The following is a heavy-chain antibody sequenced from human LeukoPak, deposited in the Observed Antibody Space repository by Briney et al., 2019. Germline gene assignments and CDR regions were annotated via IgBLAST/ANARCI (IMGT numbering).Heavy chain of an antibody. Sequence: SGGSLRLSCAASGFTFDDYAMHWVRQAPGKGLEWVSGISWNSGSIGYADSVKGRFTISRDNAKNSLYLQMNSLRAEDTALYYCAKDSGGLYCSGGSCYYYDYWGQGTLVTVSS. D-gene: IGHD2-15*01. J-gene: IGHJ4*02. CDR3: AKDSGGLYCSGGSCYYYDY. V-gene: IGHV3-9*01. CDR1: GFTFDDYA. CDR2: ISWNSGSI.